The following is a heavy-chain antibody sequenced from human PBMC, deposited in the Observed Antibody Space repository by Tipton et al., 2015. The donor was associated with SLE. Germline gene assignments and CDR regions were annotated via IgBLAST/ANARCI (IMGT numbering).Heavy chain of an antibody. V-gene: IGHV4-38-2*02. CDR2: IYHSGST. CDR1: GYSISSGYY. D-gene: IGHD3-10*01. J-gene: IGHJ6*03. Sequence: TLSLTCAVSGYSISSGYYWGWIRQPPGKGLEWIGSIYHSGSTYYNSSLESRVTISVDTSKNQFSLKLSSVTAADTAVYYCARDRYYGSGSLGSNYYYMDVWGKGTTVTVSS. CDR3: ARDRYYGSGSLGSNYYYMDV.